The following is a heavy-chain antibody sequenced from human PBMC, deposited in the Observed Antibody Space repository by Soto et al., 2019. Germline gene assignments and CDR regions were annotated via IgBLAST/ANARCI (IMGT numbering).Heavy chain of an antibody. V-gene: IGHV3-23*01. J-gene: IGHJ4*02. D-gene: IGHD2-2*01. CDR2: ISGGSGTT. Sequence: EVQLLESGGGLVQPGGSLRLSCAASGFTFSSYAMSWVRKSPGKGLEWVSAISGGSGTTYYADAVKGRFTISRDNSKNTLYRQMYSLRAEDTAVYYCAKVSLGVVVPAAMYWGQGTLVNVSS. CDR1: GFTFSSYA. CDR3: AKVSLGVVVPAAMY.